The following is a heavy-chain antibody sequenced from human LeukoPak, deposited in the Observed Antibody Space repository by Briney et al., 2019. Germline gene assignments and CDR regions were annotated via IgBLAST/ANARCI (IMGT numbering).Heavy chain of an antibody. D-gene: IGHD4-17*01. CDR2: LYHSGST. V-gene: IGHV4-38-2*02. CDR3: AREPPASTVTRTFDF. CDR1: GYSISSGYY. J-gene: IGHJ3*01. Sequence: SETLSLTCTVSGYSISSGYYWGWIRQPPGKGLEWIGTLYHSGSTYYNPSLKSRVTMSLDTSKNQFSLRLSSVTAAVTAVYYCAREPPASTVTRTFDFWGQGTMVTVSS.